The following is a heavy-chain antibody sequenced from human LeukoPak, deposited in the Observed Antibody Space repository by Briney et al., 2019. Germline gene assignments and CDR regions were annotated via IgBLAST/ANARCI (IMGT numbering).Heavy chain of an antibody. CDR1: GFTFSSYT. CDR2: ITSIGGYI. V-gene: IGHV3-21*01. D-gene: IGHD3-16*02. CDR3: ARDAIIGGILV. J-gene: IGHJ4*02. Sequence: GGSLRLSCTASGFTFSSYTMNWVRQAPGKELEWVSSITSIGGYIYYADSVKGRFTISRDNAMNSLYLQMNSLRAEDTAVYYCARDAIIGGILVWGQGTLVTVSS.